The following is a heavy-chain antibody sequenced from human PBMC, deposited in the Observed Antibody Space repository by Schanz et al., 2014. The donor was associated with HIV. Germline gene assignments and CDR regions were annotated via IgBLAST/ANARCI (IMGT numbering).Heavy chain of an antibody. J-gene: IGHJ5*02. CDR2: IKQDGSEK. D-gene: IGHD1-26*01. Sequence: QLVESGGGLVQPGGSLRLSCAASGFNFSFYWISWVRQAPGKGLEWVANIKQDGSEKYYVDSVKGRFTISRDNAKNSLYLQMSGLRAEDTAVYYCAREGLLSYGLDLWGQGTPVTVSS. CDR1: GFNFSFYW. V-gene: IGHV3-7*01. CDR3: AREGLLSYGLDL.